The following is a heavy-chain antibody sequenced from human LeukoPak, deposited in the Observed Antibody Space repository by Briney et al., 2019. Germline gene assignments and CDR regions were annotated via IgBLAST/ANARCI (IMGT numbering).Heavy chain of an antibody. J-gene: IGHJ4*02. V-gene: IGHV3-23*01. CDR3: AKVRLPAFDY. D-gene: IGHD3-16*01. Sequence: GGSLRLSCAASGFTFSSYAMSWVRQAPGKGLECVSAISGSGGSTYYADSVEGRFTISRDNSKNTLYLQMNSLRAEDTAVYYCAKVRLPAFDYWGQGTLVTVSS. CDR2: ISGSGGST. CDR1: GFTFSSYA.